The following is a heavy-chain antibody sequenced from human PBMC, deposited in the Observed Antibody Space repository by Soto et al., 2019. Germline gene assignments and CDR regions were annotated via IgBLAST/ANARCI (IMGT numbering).Heavy chain of an antibody. CDR1: GDSISTDY. Sequence: PSETLSLTCTVSGDSISTDYWSWIRQPPGKGLEWIGYIYHSGSTYYNPSLKSRVTISVDRSKNQFSLKLSSVTAADTAVYYCASHYDSSPDAFDIWGQGTMVTVSS. V-gene: IGHV4-30-2*01. CDR2: IYHSGST. D-gene: IGHD3-22*01. CDR3: ASHYDSSPDAFDI. J-gene: IGHJ3*02.